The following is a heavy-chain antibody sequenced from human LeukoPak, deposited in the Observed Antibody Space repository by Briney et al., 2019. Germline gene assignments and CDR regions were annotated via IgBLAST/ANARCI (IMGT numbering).Heavy chain of an antibody. D-gene: IGHD5-18*01. CDR2: IYPSGDSDT. V-gene: IGHV5-51*01. CDR1: GYSFTKYW. J-gene: IGHJ3*02. CDR3: ALKRGYSIGATDAFDI. Sequence: GESLKISCKGSGYSFTKYWIAWVRQMPGNGLELMGIIYPSGDSDTTYSPSFQGQVTLSADKSITTAYLQWGSLKASDTAMYYCALKRGYSIGATDAFDIWGQGTMVTVSS.